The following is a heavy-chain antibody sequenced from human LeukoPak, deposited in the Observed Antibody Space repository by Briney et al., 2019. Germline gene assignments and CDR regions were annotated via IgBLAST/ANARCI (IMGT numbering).Heavy chain of an antibody. CDR1: GGSFSGYY. CDR2: VSHSGGT. CDR3: ARRRISMVRGTRRQNAFDI. V-gene: IGHV4-34*01. J-gene: IGHJ3*02. D-gene: IGHD3-10*01. Sequence: SETLSLTCAVYGGSFSGYYWSWIRQPPGKGLEWIGEVSHSGGTNYNPSLKSRVTISVDMSKNQFSLKLSPVTAADTAVYYCARRRISMVRGTRRQNAFDIWGQGTMVTVSS.